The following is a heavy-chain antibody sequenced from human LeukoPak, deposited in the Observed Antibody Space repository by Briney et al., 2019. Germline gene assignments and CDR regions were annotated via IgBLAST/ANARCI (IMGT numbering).Heavy chain of an antibody. J-gene: IGHJ5*02. Sequence: SQTLPLTCTVSGGSISSGSYYWSWIRQPAGKGLEWIGRIYTSGSTNYNPSLKGRVTISVDTSKNQFSLKLSSVTAADTAVYYCARSTPTDLPSNWFDPWGQGTLVTVSS. CDR2: IYTSGST. CDR1: GGSISSGSYY. V-gene: IGHV4-61*02. CDR3: ARSTPTDLPSNWFDP.